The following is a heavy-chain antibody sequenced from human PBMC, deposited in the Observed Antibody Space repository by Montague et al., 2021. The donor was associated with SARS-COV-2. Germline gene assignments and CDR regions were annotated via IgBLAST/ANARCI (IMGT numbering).Heavy chain of an antibody. CDR1: GGSFSGYY. CDR3: TREGYQVLWSDYYYYGIDV. CDR2: INHSGST. D-gene: IGHD2-2*01. J-gene: IGHJ6*02. V-gene: IGHV4-34*01. Sequence: ETLSLTCAVYGGSFSGYYWSWIRQPPGKGLEWIGEINHSGSTNYNPSLKSRVTISVDTSKNQFSLKMSSVTAADTAVYYCTREGYQVLWSDYYYYGIDVWGQGTTVTVSS.